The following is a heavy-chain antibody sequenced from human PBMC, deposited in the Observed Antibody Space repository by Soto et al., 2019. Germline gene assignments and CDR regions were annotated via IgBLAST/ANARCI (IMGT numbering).Heavy chain of an antibody. Sequence: XATLSLTCTVSRGSISSSNFFWGWIRQPPGKGPEWIGSIYYSGSVYYNPSLKSRVTISVDTSKNQFSLKLTSVTAADTAVYYCARKVIAAAGSSFDPWGQGTLVTVSS. V-gene: IGHV4-39*01. CDR3: ARKVIAAAGSSFDP. CDR2: IYYSGSV. CDR1: RGSISSSNFF. D-gene: IGHD6-13*01. J-gene: IGHJ5*02.